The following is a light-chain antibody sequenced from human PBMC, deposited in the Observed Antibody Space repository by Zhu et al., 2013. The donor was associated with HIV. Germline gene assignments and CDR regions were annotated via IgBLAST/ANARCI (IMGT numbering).Light chain of an antibody. CDR2: GAS. V-gene: IGKV3-15*01. J-gene: IGKJ2*01. CDR1: QSVNSN. CDR3: QQYFSYPYT. Sequence: EIVMTQSPATLSVSPGERATLSCRASQSVNSNLAWYQQKPGQAPRLLIYGASTRAIGIPARFSGSGSGTQFTLTISRLQSDDFATFYCQQYFSYPYTFGQGRTWRS.